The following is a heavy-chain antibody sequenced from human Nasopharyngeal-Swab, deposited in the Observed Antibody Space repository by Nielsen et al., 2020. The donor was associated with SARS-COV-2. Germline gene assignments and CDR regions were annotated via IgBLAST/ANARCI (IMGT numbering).Heavy chain of an antibody. J-gene: IGHJ5*02. V-gene: IGHV4-34*01. CDR3: ARSGYGSGWYDL. CDR2: INHRGNT. D-gene: IGHD6-19*01. Sequence: WIRQPPGKGLEWIGDINHRGNTNYSPSLKSRLTMSVDTSKNQFSLKVSSVTAADTAVYYCARSGYGSGWYDLWGQGTLVTVSS.